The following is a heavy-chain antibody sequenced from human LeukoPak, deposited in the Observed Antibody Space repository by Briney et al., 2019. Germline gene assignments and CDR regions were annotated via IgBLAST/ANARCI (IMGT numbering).Heavy chain of an antibody. CDR1: GGTLSSYA. Sequence: ASVKVSCKASGGTLSSYAISWVRQAPGQGLEWMGWISAYNGNTNYAQKLQGRVTMTTDTSTSTAYMELRSLRSDDTAVYYCARDLGGVVRTFDYWGQGTLVTVSS. D-gene: IGHD1/OR15-1a*01. CDR2: ISAYNGNT. CDR3: ARDLGGVVRTFDY. V-gene: IGHV1-18*01. J-gene: IGHJ4*02.